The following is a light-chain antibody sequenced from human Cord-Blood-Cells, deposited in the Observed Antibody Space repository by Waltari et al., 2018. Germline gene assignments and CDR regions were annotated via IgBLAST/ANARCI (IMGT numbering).Light chain of an antibody. CDR3: LQDYNYPWT. V-gene: IGKV1-6*01. J-gene: IGKJ1*01. CDR2: AAS. Sequence: AIQMTQSPSSLSASVGDRVTITCRASQGIRNDLGWYQQKPGKAPKLLIYAASSLQSGVPSRCSGSGSCRDFTLTISSLQPEDFATYYCLQDYNYPWTFGQWTKVEIK. CDR1: QGIRND.